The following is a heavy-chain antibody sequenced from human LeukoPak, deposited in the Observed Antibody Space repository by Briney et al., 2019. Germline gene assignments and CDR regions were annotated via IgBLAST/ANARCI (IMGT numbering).Heavy chain of an antibody. CDR1: GFTFSSYW. D-gene: IGHD2-15*01. V-gene: IGHV3-74*01. CDR2: INDDESVT. CDR3: ARDLGSGGSCYRN. J-gene: IGHJ4*02. Sequence: GSLRLSCAASGFTFSSYWMHWVRQAPGKGLVWVSRINDDESVTNYADSVKGRFTISRDNAKNTLCLQMNSLRAEDTAVYFCARDLGSGGSCYRNWGQGTLVTVSS.